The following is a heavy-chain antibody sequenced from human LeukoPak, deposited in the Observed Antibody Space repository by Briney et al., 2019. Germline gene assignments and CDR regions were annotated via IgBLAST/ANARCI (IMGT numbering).Heavy chain of an antibody. CDR1: GGSISSGGYY. D-gene: IGHD4-17*01. Sequence: SETLSLTCTVSGGSISSGGYYWSWIRQPPGKGLEWIGYIYHSGSTYYNPSLKSRVTISVDRSKNQFSLKLSSVTAADTAVYYCARFYHRNDYGALDYWGQGTLVTVSS. CDR3: ARFYHRNDYGALDY. CDR2: IYHSGST. J-gene: IGHJ4*02. V-gene: IGHV4-30-2*01.